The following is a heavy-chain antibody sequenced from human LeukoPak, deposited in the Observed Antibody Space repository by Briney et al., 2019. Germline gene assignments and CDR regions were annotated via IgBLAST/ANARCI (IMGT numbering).Heavy chain of an antibody. CDR3: ARVVYYYDVSCYSFDL. V-gene: IGHV4-39*02. D-gene: IGHD3-22*01. J-gene: IGHJ2*01. CDR1: GGSISTSDYY. Sequence: SETLSLTCSVAGGSISTSDYYWGWIRQTPGKGLEGIASIYYTGSTYYRPSHSSRVTMSVDTSKNQFSLILSTVTAADTAVYFCARVVYYYDVSCYSFDLWGRGTLVTVSS. CDR2: IYYTGST.